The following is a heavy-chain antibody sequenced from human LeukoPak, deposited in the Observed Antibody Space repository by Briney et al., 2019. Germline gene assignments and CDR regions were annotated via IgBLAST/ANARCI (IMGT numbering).Heavy chain of an antibody. J-gene: IGHJ4*02. Sequence: GRSLRLSCAASGITFRSYGMLWVRQAPGKGLEWVAFIWYDGSNKYYADSVKGRFTISRDNAKNSLYLQMNSLRAEDTAVYYCARNPRGAVAGTGYWGQGTLVTVSS. CDR1: GITFRSYG. D-gene: IGHD6-19*01. CDR3: ARNPRGAVAGTGY. CDR2: IWYDGSNK. V-gene: IGHV3-33*01.